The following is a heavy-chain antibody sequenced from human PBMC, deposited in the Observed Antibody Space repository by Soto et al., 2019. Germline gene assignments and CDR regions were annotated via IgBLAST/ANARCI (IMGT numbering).Heavy chain of an antibody. CDR3: AGELGTFYFDH. Sequence: QVQLQESGPGLVKPSQTLSLTCTVSAGSIRSGDYYWTWIRQPPGKGLEWIGYIDNSGSAYYNPSLKSRATISIDTSNSLCSLKMTSVTAADTAVYYCAGELGTFYFDHWGQGTLVTVSS. CDR1: AGSIRSGDYY. J-gene: IGHJ4*02. V-gene: IGHV4-30-4*01. D-gene: IGHD7-27*01. CDR2: IDNSGSA.